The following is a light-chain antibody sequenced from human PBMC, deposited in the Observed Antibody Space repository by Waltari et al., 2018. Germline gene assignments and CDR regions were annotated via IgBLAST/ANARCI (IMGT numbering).Light chain of an antibody. V-gene: IGLV1-40*01. J-gene: IGLJ3*02. Sequence: QSVLTQPPSVSGAPGQRVTISCTGSGPNIGAGYDVTWYHQVPRTAPKLLIYGSTSRPLGVPYRFFGSTSGTSASLTITGLQAEDEGDYYCQSYDTSLTVVFGGGTKLTVL. CDR3: QSYDTSLTVV. CDR1: GPNIGAGYD. CDR2: GST.